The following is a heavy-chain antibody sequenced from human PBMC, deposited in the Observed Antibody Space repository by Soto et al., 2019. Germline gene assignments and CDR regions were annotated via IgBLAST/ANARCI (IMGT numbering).Heavy chain of an antibody. Sequence: TSETLSLTCSVSGASLSDYYWSWIRQRPGRGLEWIAYVFYSGNTNSNASLKSRVTISVDTSKKQFSLRLRSVTAADTAVYYCAMGYYFDYWGQGALVTVSS. CDR1: GASLSDYY. V-gene: IGHV4-59*01. J-gene: IGHJ4*02. CDR3: AMGYYFDY. CDR2: VFYSGNT.